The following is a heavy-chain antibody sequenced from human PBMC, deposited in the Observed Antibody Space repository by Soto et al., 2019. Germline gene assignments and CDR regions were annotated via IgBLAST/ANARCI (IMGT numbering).Heavy chain of an antibody. CDR2: IIPIFGTA. Sequence: QVQLVQSGAEVRKPGSSVRVSCKASGGSFNRHTISWVRQAPGQGLEWMGGIIPIFGTANHAQKFQGRVTIIADESTSTVYMELSSLRPDDTAIYCCAREWGYDSTDYYYAYWGQGTLVIVSS. CDR1: GGSFNRHT. CDR3: AREWGYDSTDYYYAY. D-gene: IGHD3-22*01. J-gene: IGHJ4*02. V-gene: IGHV1-69*01.